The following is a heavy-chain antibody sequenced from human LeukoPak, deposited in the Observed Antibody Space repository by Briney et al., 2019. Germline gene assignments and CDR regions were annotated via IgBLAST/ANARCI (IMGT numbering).Heavy chain of an antibody. Sequence: GGSLRLSCVASGFTFSNYWMSWVRQDPGKGLEWVANINQAGSEEYYVDSVEGRFTISRDNAKNSLYLQLNSLRAEDTAVYYCAIASGGRGGLDSWGQGTLVTVSS. D-gene: IGHD2-21*01. V-gene: IGHV3-7*03. CDR3: AIASGGRGGLDS. CDR1: GFTFSNYW. J-gene: IGHJ4*02. CDR2: INQAGSEE.